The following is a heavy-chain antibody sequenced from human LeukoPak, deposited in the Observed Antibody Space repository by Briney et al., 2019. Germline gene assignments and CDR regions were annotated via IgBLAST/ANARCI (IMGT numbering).Heavy chain of an antibody. CDR3: ARVGDYALKD. CDR2: IYDSGTT. D-gene: IGHD3-16*01. V-gene: IGHV4-59*01. Sequence: SETLSLTCTVSGGSFGNYYWSWIRQPPEKGLEWIGYIYDSGTTNYNPSLKSRVTISVDTATNQFSLKLRSVTAADTAVYYCARVGDYALKDWGQGTLVTVSS. J-gene: IGHJ4*02. CDR1: GGSFGNYY.